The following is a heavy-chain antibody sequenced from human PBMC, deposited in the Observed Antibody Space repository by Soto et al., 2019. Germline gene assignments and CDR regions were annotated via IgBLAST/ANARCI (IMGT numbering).Heavy chain of an antibody. CDR3: ARVYSDSSLYYHNDY. Sequence: GESLKISCKGSGYSFTSYWIGWVRQMPGKGLEWMGIIYPGDSDTRYSPSFQGQVTISADKSISTAYLQWSSLKASDTAVYYCARVYSDSSLYYHNDYWGQGTLVTVSS. D-gene: IGHD3-22*01. J-gene: IGHJ4*02. V-gene: IGHV5-51*03. CDR2: IYPGDSDT. CDR1: GYSFTSYW.